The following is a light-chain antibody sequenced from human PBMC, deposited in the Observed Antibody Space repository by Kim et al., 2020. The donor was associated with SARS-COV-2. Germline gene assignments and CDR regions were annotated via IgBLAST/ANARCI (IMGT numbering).Light chain of an antibody. CDR2: TTS. Sequence: AAVGDRVTITCRTSQSIIRYLNWYQQKPGKAPKLLIYTTSNLQSWVPSRFSGSGSGTDFTLTISSLQPEDFATYYCQQTYSTPRTFGPGTKVDIK. CDR1: QSIIRY. CDR3: QQTYSTPRT. J-gene: IGKJ1*01. V-gene: IGKV1-39*01.